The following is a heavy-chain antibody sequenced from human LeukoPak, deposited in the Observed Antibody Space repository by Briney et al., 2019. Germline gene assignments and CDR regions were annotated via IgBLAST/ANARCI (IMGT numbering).Heavy chain of an antibody. J-gene: IGHJ4*02. CDR1: GYTFTVYY. CDR2: INPNSGGT. V-gene: IGHV1-2*02. D-gene: IGHD3-22*01. CDR3: AREPQYYDPPDY. Sequence: ASVRVSSKASGYTFTVYYMYSVRHAPGQGLEWGGWINPNSGGTNYAQKFQGRVTLTRDTSISTAYMELSRPRSDDTAVYSCAREPQYYDPPDYWGQGTLVTVSS.